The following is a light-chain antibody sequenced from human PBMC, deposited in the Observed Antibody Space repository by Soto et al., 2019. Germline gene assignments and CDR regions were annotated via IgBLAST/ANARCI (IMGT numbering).Light chain of an antibody. V-gene: IGKV3-15*01. CDR1: QSVSSH. J-gene: IGKJ5*01. Sequence: EIVLTQSLATLSVSPGERATLSCRASQSVSSHLAWYQQKPGQAPRLLISAAATRATGLPARFSGSGSGTEFSLTISSLQSEDFAIYFCQQYNKWPITFGQGTRLEIK. CDR3: QQYNKWPIT. CDR2: AAA.